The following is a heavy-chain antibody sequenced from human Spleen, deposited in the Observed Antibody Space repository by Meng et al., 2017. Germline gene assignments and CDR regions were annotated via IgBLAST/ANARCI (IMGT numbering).Heavy chain of an antibody. CDR3: AGGAVVTLIFYHAMDV. Sequence: GSLKISCTVSGDSISTYYWSWIRQPPGKGLEWIGSIFYTGSTNYNPSLKSRVTISVDTSKNQFSLKLTSVTAADTAVYYCAGGAVVTLIFYHAMDVWGQGTTVTVSS. V-gene: IGHV4-59*08. J-gene: IGHJ6*02. CDR1: GDSISTYY. D-gene: IGHD2-21*02. CDR2: IFYTGST.